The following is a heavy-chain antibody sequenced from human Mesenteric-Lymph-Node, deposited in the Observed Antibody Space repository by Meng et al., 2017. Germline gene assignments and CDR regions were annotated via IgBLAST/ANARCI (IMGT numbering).Heavy chain of an antibody. CDR2: IYSGGST. V-gene: IGHV3-53*01. CDR3: ASECSGGSCGVDY. D-gene: IGHD2-15*01. Sequence: GESLKISCAASGFTVSSNYMSWVRQAPGKGLEWVSVIYSGGSTYYADSVKGRFTISRDNSKNTLYLQMNSLRAEDTAVYYCASECSGGSCGVDYWGQGTLVTVSS. J-gene: IGHJ4*02. CDR1: GFTVSSNY.